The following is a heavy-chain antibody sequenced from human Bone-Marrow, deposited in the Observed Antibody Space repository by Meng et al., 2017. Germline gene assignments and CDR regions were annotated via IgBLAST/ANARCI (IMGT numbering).Heavy chain of an antibody. V-gene: IGHV4-34*01. CDR3: ARGPTTMAHDFDY. Sequence: GQHKQWGAGLLKPSETLSLTCVVSGWSFSDYYWSWIRQPPGKGLEWIGEINHSGSTNYNPSLESRATISVDTSQNNLSLKLSSVTAADSAVYYCARGPTTMAHDFDYWGQGTLVTVSS. D-gene: IGHD4-11*01. J-gene: IGHJ4*02. CDR2: INHSGST. CDR1: GWSFSDYY.